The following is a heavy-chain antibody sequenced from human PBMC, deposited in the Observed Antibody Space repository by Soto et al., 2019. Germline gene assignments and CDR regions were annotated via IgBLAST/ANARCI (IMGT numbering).Heavy chain of an antibody. Sequence: QVQLQESGPGLVKPSETLSLTCTVSGGSVSSGSYYWSWIRQPPGKGLEWIGYIYYCGSTNYNPSLKSRVTISVDTSKNQFSLKLSSVTAADTAVYYCARDRVGATHFDYWGQGTLVTVSS. D-gene: IGHD1-26*01. CDR1: GGSVSSGSYY. CDR3: ARDRVGATHFDY. J-gene: IGHJ4*02. V-gene: IGHV4-61*01. CDR2: IYYCGST.